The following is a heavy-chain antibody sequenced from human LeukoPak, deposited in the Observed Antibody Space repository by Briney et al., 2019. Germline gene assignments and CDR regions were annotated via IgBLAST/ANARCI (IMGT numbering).Heavy chain of an antibody. D-gene: IGHD2/OR15-2a*01. CDR2: IYYSGDT. CDR1: GGSMSSYY. V-gene: IGHV4-59*01. Sequence: SETLSLTCTVSGGSMSSYYWSWIRQPPGKGLEWITYIYYSGDTSYNPSLKSRVTISVDRSKSQFSLKLNSVTAADTAVYYCARWANSAFDYWGQGTLVTVSS. J-gene: IGHJ4*02. CDR3: ARWANSAFDY.